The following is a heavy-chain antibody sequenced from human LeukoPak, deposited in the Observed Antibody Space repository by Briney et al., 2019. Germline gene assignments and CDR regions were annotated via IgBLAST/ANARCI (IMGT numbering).Heavy chain of an antibody. D-gene: IGHD3-10*01. V-gene: IGHV3-30*18. Sequence: GGSLRLSCAASGFTFSSYGMHWVRQAPGKGLEWVAVISYDGSNKYYADSVKGRFTISRDNSKNTLCLQMNSLRAEDTAVYYCAKDHGTLYYYGSGSSYPAYWGQGTLVTVSS. CDR3: AKDHGTLYYYGSGSSYPAY. CDR2: ISYDGSNK. CDR1: GFTFSSYG. J-gene: IGHJ4*02.